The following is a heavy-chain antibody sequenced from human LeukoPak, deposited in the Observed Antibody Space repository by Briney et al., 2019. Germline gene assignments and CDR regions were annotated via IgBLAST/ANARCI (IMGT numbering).Heavy chain of an antibody. Sequence: GGSLRLSCAASGFTFSSYSMNWVRQAPGKGLEWVSYISSSSSTIYYADSVKGRFTISRDNAKNSLYLQMNSLRAEDTAVYYCAREVGLGWLRHVYYYYYMDVWGKGTTVTVSS. CDR1: GFTFSSYS. J-gene: IGHJ6*03. D-gene: IGHD3-3*01. V-gene: IGHV3-48*01. CDR2: ISSSSSTI. CDR3: AREVGLGWLRHVYYYYYMDV.